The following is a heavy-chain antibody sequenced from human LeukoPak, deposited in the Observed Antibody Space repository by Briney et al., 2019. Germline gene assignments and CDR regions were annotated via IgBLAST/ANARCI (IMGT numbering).Heavy chain of an antibody. J-gene: IGHJ4*02. D-gene: IGHD3-22*01. CDR3: ARQYYDSTGYYYFDY. Sequence: SETLSLTCTVSVDFITGSTYYWGWIRQPPGKGLEWIGSMYYSGSTYSNPSLRSRVTMSADTSKNQFSLNLKSVTAADTAVYYCARQYYDSTGYYYFDYWGQGTLVTVSS. CDR2: MYYSGST. V-gene: IGHV4-39*01. CDR1: VDFITGSTYY.